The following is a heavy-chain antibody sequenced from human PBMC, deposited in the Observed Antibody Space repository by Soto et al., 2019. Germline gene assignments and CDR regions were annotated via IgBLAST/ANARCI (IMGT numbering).Heavy chain of an antibody. CDR2: IWYDGSNK. Sequence: PGGSLRLSCAASGFTFSSYGMHWVRQAPGKGLEWVAVIWYDGSNKYYADSVKGRFTISRDNSKNTLYLQMNSLRAEDTAVYYCARDRSRIAARPLDYWGQGTLVTVSS. D-gene: IGHD6-6*01. J-gene: IGHJ4*02. V-gene: IGHV3-33*01. CDR1: GFTFSSYG. CDR3: ARDRSRIAARPLDY.